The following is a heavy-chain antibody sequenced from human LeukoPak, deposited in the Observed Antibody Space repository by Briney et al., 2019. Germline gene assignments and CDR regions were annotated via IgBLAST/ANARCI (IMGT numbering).Heavy chain of an antibody. CDR2: TYFRSKWYN. V-gene: IGHV6-1*01. Sequence: SQTLSLTCAISGDSVSSNRATWTWIRQSPSRGLEWLGRTYFRSKWYNDYAVSVKGRITINPDTSKNQFSLQLNSVTPEDTAVYYCARGGGDIDFDFWGQGTLVTVSS. CDR1: GDSVSSNRAT. D-gene: IGHD3-10*01. J-gene: IGHJ4*02. CDR3: ARGGGDIDFDF.